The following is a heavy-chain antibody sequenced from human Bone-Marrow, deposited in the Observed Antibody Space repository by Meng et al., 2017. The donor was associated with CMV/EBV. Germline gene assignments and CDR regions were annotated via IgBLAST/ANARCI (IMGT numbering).Heavy chain of an antibody. V-gene: IGHV3-30*02. CDR3: SKNGGWLIEH. Sequence: GGSLRLSCAASGFTFSSYGMHWVRQAPGKGLEWVAFIRYDGSNKYYADSVKGRFTISRDNSKNTLYLQMNSLRAEDTAVYYCSKNGGWLIEHWGQGTMVTVSS. J-gene: IGHJ1*01. D-gene: IGHD3-16*01. CDR1: GFTFSSYG. CDR2: IRYDGSNK.